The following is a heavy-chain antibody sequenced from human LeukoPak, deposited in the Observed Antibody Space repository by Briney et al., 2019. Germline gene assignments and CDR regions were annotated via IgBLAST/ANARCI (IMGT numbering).Heavy chain of an antibody. V-gene: IGHV3-53*04. CDR3: ARELRYRDPDTVLDI. CDR1: GFTGSNNY. J-gene: IGHJ4*02. CDR2: IYIDRT. Sequence: GGSLRLSCAASGFTGSNNYFSWVRQAPGKGLDWVSVIYIDRTYFAESVKGRFTISRHNSKNTLYLQLNSLRVEDTAVYYRARELRYRDPDTVLDIWGQGPLVTVS. D-gene: IGHD4-17*01.